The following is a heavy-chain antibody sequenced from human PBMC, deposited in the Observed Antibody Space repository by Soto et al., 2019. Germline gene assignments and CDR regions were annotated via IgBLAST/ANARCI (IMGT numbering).Heavy chain of an antibody. Sequence: PGGSLRLSCAASGFTFIGSTMHWARQASGKGLEWVGRIRSKANDYATTYAASVNGRFTISRDDSKNTAYLQMNSLKTEDAAVYYCTRSDYAMDVWGQGTTVTVSS. J-gene: IGHJ6*02. V-gene: IGHV3-73*01. CDR3: TRSDYAMDV. CDR2: IRSKANDYAT. CDR1: GFTFIGST.